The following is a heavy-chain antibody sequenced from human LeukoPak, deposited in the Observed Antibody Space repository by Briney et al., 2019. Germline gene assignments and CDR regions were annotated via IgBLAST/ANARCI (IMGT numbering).Heavy chain of an antibody. V-gene: IGHV3-15*01. CDR1: GFTFSNAW. D-gene: IGHD3-22*01. J-gene: IGHJ4*02. Sequence: GGSLRLSCAASGFTFSNAWMSWVRQAPGKGLEWVSRIKSKTDGGTTDYAAPVKGRFTISRDDSKNTLYLQMNSLKTEDTAVYYCTTEAEYYYDSSPPYWGQGTLVTVSS. CDR2: IKSKTDGGTT. CDR3: TTEAEYYYDSSPPY.